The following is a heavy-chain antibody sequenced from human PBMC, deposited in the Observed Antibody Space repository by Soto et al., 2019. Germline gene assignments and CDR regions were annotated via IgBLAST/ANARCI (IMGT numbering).Heavy chain of an antibody. CDR2: ISPIFGTA. CDR1: GGTFSSYA. D-gene: IGHD3-22*01. CDR3: ARGVWKYYYDSSGYYPFDY. J-gene: IGHJ4*02. V-gene: IGHV1-69*01. Sequence: QVQLVQSGAEVKKPGSSVKVSCKASGGTFSSYAISWVRQAPGQGLEWMGGISPIFGTANYAQKFQGRVTITADESTSTAYMELSSLRSEDTAVYYCARGVWKYYYDSSGYYPFDYWGQGTLVTVSS.